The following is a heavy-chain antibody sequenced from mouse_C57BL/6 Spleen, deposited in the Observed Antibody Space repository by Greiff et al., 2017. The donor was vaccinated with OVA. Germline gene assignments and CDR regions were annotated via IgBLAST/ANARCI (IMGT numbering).Heavy chain of an antibody. V-gene: IGHV10-1*01. J-gene: IGHJ3*01. CDR2: IRSKSNNYAT. Sequence: EVKLVESGGGLVPPKGSLKLSCAASGFSFNTYAMNWVRQAPGKGLEWVARIRSKSNNYATYYADSVKDRFTISRDDSESMLYLQMNNLKTEDTAMYYCVRGDAWFAYWGQGTLVTVSA. CDR1: GFSFNTYA. CDR3: VRGDAWFAY. D-gene: IGHD3-3*01.